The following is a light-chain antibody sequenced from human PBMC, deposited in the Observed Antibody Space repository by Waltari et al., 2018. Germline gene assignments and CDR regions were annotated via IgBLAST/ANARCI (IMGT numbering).Light chain of an antibody. CDR3: SSYTSSNTWV. Sequence: WYQQDPGKAPKLMIYDVSKRPSGVSNRFSGSKSGNTVSLTISGLQAEDEADYYCSSYTSSNTWVFGGGTKLTVL. CDR2: DVS. J-gene: IGLJ3*02. V-gene: IGLV2-14*04.